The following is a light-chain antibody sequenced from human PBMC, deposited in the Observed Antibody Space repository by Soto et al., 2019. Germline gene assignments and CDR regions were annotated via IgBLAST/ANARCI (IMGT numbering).Light chain of an antibody. CDR1: SSNIGAGYE. V-gene: IGLV1-40*01. Sequence: QSVLTQPPSVSGGPGQRVTISCTGGSSNIGAGYEVHWYQQFPGAVPKLLIYGNRYRPSGVPDRFSGSKSGTSASLAITGLQAEDEADYYCQSYDSSLSGYVFGTGTKVTVL. J-gene: IGLJ1*01. CDR3: QSYDSSLSGYV. CDR2: GNR.